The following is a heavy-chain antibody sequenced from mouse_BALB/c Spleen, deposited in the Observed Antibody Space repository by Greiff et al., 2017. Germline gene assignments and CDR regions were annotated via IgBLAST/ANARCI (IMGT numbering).Heavy chain of an antibody. V-gene: IGHV14-3*02. J-gene: IGHJ4*01. D-gene: IGHD2-1*01. Sequence: EVQLQQSGAELVKPGASVKLSCTASGFNIKDTYMHWVKQRPEQGLEWIGRIDPANGNTKYDPKFQGKATITADTSSNTAYLQLSSLTSEDTDVYYCARGGNYYAMDYWGQGTSVTVSS. CDR2: IDPANGNT. CDR3: ARGGNYYAMDY. CDR1: GFNIKDTY.